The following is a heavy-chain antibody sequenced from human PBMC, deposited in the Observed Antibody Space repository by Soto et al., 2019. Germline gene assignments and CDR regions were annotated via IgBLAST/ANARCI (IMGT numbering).Heavy chain of an antibody. J-gene: IGHJ4*02. CDR2: ISAHNGDT. CDR1: GYSFATYG. CDR3: ATEPIYYNDGSGYYPLGH. D-gene: IGHD3-22*01. V-gene: IGHV1-18*04. Sequence: VKVSCKASGYSFATYGFSWVRQAPGQGLECVGWISAHNGDTHYSQKFQGRVTLTTDTSTNTGYMELRSLTSDDTAVYFCATEPIYYNDGSGYYPLGHWGQGTLVTVSS.